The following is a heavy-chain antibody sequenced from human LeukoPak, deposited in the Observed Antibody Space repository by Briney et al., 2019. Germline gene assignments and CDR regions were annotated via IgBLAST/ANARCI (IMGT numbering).Heavy chain of an antibody. CDR3: ARRFAAQLAFVDV. V-gene: IGHV3-64*01. J-gene: IGHJ6*04. Sequence: GGSLRLSCAASGFTFSNYAMHWVRQAPGKGLEYVSAISYNGGSTYCANSVKGRFTISRDNSKNTLYLQMGSLIAEDMAVYYCARRFAAQLAFVDVWGKGTTVTISS. D-gene: IGHD3-3*02. CDR1: GFTFSNYA. CDR2: ISYNGGST.